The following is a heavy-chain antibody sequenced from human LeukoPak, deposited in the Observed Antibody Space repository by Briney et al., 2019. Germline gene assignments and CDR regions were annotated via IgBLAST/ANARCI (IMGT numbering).Heavy chain of an antibody. V-gene: IGHV4-61*02. Sequence: SETLSLTCTVSGGSISSGSYYWSWIRQPAGKGLEWIGRIYTSGSTYYNPSLKSRVTISVDTSKNQFSLKLSSVTAADTAVYYCARDRGGYYPSGGAFDIWGQGTMVTVSS. J-gene: IGHJ3*02. CDR1: GGSISSGSYY. CDR3: ARDRGGYYPSGGAFDI. CDR2: IYTSGST. D-gene: IGHD3-22*01.